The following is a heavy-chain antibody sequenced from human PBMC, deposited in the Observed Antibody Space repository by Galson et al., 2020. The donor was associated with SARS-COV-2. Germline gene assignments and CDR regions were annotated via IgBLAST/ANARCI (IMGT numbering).Heavy chain of an antibody. V-gene: IGHV3-11*06. Sequence: TAGSLCLSCAASGFTISDYYMSWIRQAPGKGLEWVSYISSSSSYTNYADSVKGRFTISRDNAKNSLYLQMNSLGAEDTAVYYCARYSGYEDYYYYYGIDVWGQGTTVTVSS. CDR2: ISSSSSYT. J-gene: IGHJ6*01. CDR3: ARYSGYEDYYYYYGIDV. CDR1: GFTISDYY. D-gene: IGHD5-12*01.